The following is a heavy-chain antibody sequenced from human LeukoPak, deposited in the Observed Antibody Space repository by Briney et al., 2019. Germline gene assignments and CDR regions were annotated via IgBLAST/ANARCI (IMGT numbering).Heavy chain of an antibody. V-gene: IGHV3-48*04. Sequence: GGSLRLSCAASGFTFSSYSMNWVRQAPGKGLEWVSYISSSSGTIYYADSVKGRFTISRDNAKNSLYLQMNSLRAEDTAVYYCARDTGGSGIWGQGTLVTVSS. CDR2: ISSSSGTI. CDR1: GFTFSSYS. CDR3: ARDTGGSGI. D-gene: IGHD3-10*01. J-gene: IGHJ4*02.